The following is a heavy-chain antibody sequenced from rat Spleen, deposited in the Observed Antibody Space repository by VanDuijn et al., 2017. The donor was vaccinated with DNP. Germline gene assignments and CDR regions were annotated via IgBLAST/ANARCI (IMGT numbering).Heavy chain of an antibody. Sequence: EVQLVESGGDLVQPGRSLKLSCVASGFTFNNYWMTWIRQVPGKGLEWVASITSGTGSTYYPDSVKGRFTVSRDDGKNTLYLQMNSLRSEDTATYYCARRMGGAMDAWGQGTSVTVSS. J-gene: IGHJ4*01. CDR1: GFTFNNYW. CDR3: ARRMGGAMDA. V-gene: IGHV5-31*01. D-gene: IGHD1-12*02. CDR2: ITSGTGST.